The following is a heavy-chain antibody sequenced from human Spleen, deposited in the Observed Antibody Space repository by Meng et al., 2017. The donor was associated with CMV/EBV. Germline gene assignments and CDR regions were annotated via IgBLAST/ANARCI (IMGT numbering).Heavy chain of an antibody. J-gene: IGHJ6*02. CDR3: ARDRRIAVAATRYYYGMDV. V-gene: IGHV3-7*01. Sequence: GESLKISCAASGFSFSTYWMNWVRQAPGKGLQWVATIKQDGSEEYYVGSVKGRFTISRDNAKKSLYLQMSSLRAEVTAVYYCARDRRIAVAATRYYYGMDVWGQGTTVTVSS. CDR1: GFSFSTYW. D-gene: IGHD6-19*01. CDR2: IKQDGSEE.